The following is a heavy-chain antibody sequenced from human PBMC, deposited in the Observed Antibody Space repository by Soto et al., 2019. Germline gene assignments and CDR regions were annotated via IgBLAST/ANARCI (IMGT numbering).Heavy chain of an antibody. J-gene: IGHJ6*02. CDR1: VYSFTTYW. CDR2: IYPGDSDT. V-gene: IGHV5-51*01. CDR3: ARLGFNYDFLSGYYNVHHYYGIDV. D-gene: IGHD3-3*01. Sequence: GESLKISCKGSVYSFTTYWIGWVRQMPGKGLEWMGIIYPGDSDTGYSPSFQGQVTISADKSINSVYLQWSSLKASDTATYYCARLGFNYDFLSGYYNVHHYYGIDVWGQGTTVTVSS.